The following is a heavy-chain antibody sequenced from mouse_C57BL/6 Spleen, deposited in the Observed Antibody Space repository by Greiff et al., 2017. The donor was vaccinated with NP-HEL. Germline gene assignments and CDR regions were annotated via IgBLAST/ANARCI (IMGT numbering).Heavy chain of an antibody. CDR3: ARVEGIYYDYDDDAWFAY. Sequence: VQLQQSGAELAKPGASVKLSCKASGYTFTSYWMHWVKQRPGQGLEWIGYINPSSGYTKYNQKFKDKATLTADKSSSTAYMQLSSLTSEDSAVYYCARVEGIYYDYDDDAWFAYWGQGTLVTVSA. V-gene: IGHV1-7*01. CDR1: GYTFTSYW. CDR2: INPSSGYT. J-gene: IGHJ3*01. D-gene: IGHD2-4*01.